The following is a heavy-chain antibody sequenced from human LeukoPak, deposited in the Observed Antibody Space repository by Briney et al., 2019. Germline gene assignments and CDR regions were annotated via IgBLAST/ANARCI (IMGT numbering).Heavy chain of an antibody. CDR2: FYSGGKT. D-gene: IGHD3-3*01. CDR1: GFTVSSSY. J-gene: IGHJ4*02. CDR3: ARESDFWSGYHFDY. V-gene: IGHV3-53*01. Sequence: GGSLRLSCAAPGFTVSSSYMSWVRQAPGKGLEWVSVFYSGGKTYYTDSVKGRFTISRDNSKNTLYLQMNSLRAEDTAVYYCARESDFWSGYHFDYWGQGTLVTVSS.